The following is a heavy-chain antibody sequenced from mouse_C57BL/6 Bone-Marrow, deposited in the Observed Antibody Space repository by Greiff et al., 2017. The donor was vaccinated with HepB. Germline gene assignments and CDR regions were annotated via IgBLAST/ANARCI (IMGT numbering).Heavy chain of an antibody. J-gene: IGHJ3*01. V-gene: IGHV5-4*01. CDR3: ARDPITTVEGAY. Sequence: EVKVVESGGGLVKPGGSLKLSCAASGFTFSSYAMSWVRQTPEKRLEWVATISDGGSYTYYPDNVKGRFTISRDNAKNNLYLQMSHLKSEDTAMYYCARDPITTVEGAYWGQGTLVTVSA. CDR1: GFTFSSYA. CDR2: ISDGGSYT. D-gene: IGHD1-1*01.